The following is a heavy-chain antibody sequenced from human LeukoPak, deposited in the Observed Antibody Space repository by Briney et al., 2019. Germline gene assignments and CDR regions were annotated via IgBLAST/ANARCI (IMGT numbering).Heavy chain of an antibody. J-gene: IGHJ4*02. CDR3: ARVAGHYFDY. D-gene: IGHD3-10*01. CDR1: GFTFSNFV. Sequence: GGSLRLSCAASGFTFSNFVMNLVRQAPGKGLQWVSTIGAGGVNTFYADSVKGRFTISRDDSQNTLYLQMDSLTAEDTAVYFCARVAGHYFDYWGQGSLVTVSS. V-gene: IGHV3-23*01. CDR2: IGAGGVNT.